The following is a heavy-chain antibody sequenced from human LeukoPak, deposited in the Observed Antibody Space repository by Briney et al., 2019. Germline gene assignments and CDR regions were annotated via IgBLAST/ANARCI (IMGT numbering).Heavy chain of an antibody. V-gene: IGHV3-13*01. CDR1: GFTFSISD. J-gene: IGHJ4*02. D-gene: IGHD3-22*01. CDR3: AKSYYYYDSSTSDY. CDR2: IGTIGDT. Sequence: GGSLRLSCAASGFTFSISDMHWVRQPTGRGLEWVSAIGTIGDTYYSGSVKGRFTISRDNSKNTLYLQMNSLRAEDTAVYYCAKSYYYYDSSTSDYWGQGTLVTVSS.